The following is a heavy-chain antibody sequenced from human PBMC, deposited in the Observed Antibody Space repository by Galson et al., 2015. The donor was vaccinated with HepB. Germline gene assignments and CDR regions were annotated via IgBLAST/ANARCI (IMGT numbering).Heavy chain of an antibody. V-gene: IGHV4-59*06. J-gene: IGHJ4*02. CDR2: IYYSGST. D-gene: IGHD3-22*01. CDR1: GGSISSYY. CDR3: ARTGYYDSSGYFDY. Sequence: SETLSLTCTVSGGSISSYYWSWIRQPAGKGLEWIGYIYYSGSTYYNPSLKSRVTISVDTSKNQFSLKLSSVTAADTAVYYCARTGYYDSSGYFDYWGQGTLVTVSP.